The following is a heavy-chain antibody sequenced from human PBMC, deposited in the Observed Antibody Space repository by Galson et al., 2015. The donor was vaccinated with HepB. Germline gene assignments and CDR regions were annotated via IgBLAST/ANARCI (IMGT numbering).Heavy chain of an antibody. Sequence: SLRLSCAASGFTFSSYSMNWVRQAPGKGLEWVSYISSSSSTIYYADSVKGRFTISRDNAKNSLYLQMNSLRAEDTAVYYCARGEWFGELFSGYFDYWGQGTLVTVSS. CDR1: GFTFSSYS. CDR3: ARGEWFGELFSGYFDY. V-gene: IGHV3-48*04. D-gene: IGHD3-10*01. J-gene: IGHJ4*02. CDR2: ISSSSSTI.